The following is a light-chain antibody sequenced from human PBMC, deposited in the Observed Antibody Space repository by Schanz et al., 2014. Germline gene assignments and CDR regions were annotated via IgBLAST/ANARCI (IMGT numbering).Light chain of an antibody. V-gene: IGKV3D-15*01. Sequence: EIVMTQSPATLSVSPGERATLSCRASQSVSSNLAWYQQKPGQAPRLLIYDASNRATGIPARFSGSGSGTDFTLTISRLEPEDSAVYYCHQYGTSWWTFGQGTKVEVK. CDR2: DAS. CDR3: HQYGTSWWT. J-gene: IGKJ1*01. CDR1: QSVSSN.